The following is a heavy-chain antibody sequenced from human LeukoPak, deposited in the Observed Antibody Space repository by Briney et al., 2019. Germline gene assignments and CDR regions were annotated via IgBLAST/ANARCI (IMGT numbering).Heavy chain of an antibody. CDR2: IYHSGST. Sequence: SETLSLTCTVSGYSISSGYYWGWIRQPPGKGLEWIRSIYHSGSTYYNPSPKSRVTISVDTSKNQFSLKLSSVTAADTAVYYCARGVYCTNGVCYTPGAFDIWGQGTMVTVSS. V-gene: IGHV4-38-2*02. CDR3: ARGVYCTNGVCYTPGAFDI. CDR1: GYSISSGYY. J-gene: IGHJ3*02. D-gene: IGHD2-8*01.